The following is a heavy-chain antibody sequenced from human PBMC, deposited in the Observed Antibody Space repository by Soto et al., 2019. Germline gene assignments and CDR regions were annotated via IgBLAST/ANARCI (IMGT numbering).Heavy chain of an antibody. CDR2: INHSGST. Sequence: QVQLQQWGAGLLKPSETLSLTCAVYGGSFSGYYWSWIRQPPGKGLEWIGEINHSGSTNYNPSLKSRVTISVDTSQNQFSLKLSSVTAADTAVYYCARGLSRIIVVVPAARGYSKRRGNWFDPWGQGTLVTVSS. CDR1: GGSFSGYY. J-gene: IGHJ5*02. D-gene: IGHD2-2*01. V-gene: IGHV4-34*01. CDR3: ARGLSRIIVVVPAARGYSKRRGNWFDP.